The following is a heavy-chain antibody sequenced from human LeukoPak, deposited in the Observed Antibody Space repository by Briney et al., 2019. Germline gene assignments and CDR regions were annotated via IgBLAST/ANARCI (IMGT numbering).Heavy chain of an antibody. CDR2: INPTGGST. CDR3: ARDNSVGDNAWWFDP. Sequence: ASVKVSCKASGYTFTSYYMHWVRQAPGQGLEWMGLINPTGGSTGYAQKLQGRVTMTRDMSTSTDYMELSSLRSEDTAIYYCARDNSVGDNAWWFDPWDQGTLVTVSS. J-gene: IGHJ5*02. D-gene: IGHD1-26*01. V-gene: IGHV1-46*01. CDR1: GYTFTSYY.